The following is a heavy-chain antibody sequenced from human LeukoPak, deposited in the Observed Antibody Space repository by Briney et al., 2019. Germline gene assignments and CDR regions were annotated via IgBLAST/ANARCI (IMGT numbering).Heavy chain of an antibody. CDR2: ISYGGSNK. CDR3: AKDAYYDYVWGSPHGHYFDY. J-gene: IGHJ4*02. CDR1: GFTFSSYG. Sequence: PGRSLRLSCAASGFTFSSYGMHWVRQAPGKGLEWVAVISYGGSNKYYADSVKGRFTISRDNSKNTLYLQMNSLRAEDTAVYYCAKDAYYDYVWGSPHGHYFDYWGQGTLVTVSS. V-gene: IGHV3-30*18. D-gene: IGHD3-16*01.